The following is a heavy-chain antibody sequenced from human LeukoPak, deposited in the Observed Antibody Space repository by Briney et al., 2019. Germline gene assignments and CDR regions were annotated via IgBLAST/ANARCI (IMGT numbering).Heavy chain of an antibody. CDR3: ARFSCSSTSCFDYFDY. Sequence: PGGSLRLSCAASGFTFSTYSMNWVRQAPGKGLEWVSYISGSSSTMYYADSVEGRFTIPRDRAKNSLYLQMNSLRAEDTAVYYCARFSCSSTSCFDYFDYWGQGTLVTVSS. CDR2: ISGSSSTM. CDR1: GFTFSTYS. D-gene: IGHD2-2*01. V-gene: IGHV3-48*01. J-gene: IGHJ4*02.